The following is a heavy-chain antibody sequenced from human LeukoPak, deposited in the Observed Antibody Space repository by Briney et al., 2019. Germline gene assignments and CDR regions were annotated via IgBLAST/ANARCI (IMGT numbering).Heavy chain of an antibody. CDR3: AYEPAAMTWFDP. D-gene: IGHD2-2*01. CDR1: GGSISSSSYY. CDR2: IYYSGST. Sequence: SETLSLTCTVSGGSISSSSYYWGWIRQPPGKGLEWIGSIYYSGSTYYNPSLKSRVTISVDTSKNQFSLKLSSVTAADTAVYYCAYEPAAMTWFDPWGQGTLVTVSS. J-gene: IGHJ5*02. V-gene: IGHV4-39*01.